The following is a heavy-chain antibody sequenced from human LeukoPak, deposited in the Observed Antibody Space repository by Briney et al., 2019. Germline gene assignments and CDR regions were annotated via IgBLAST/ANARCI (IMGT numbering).Heavy chain of an antibody. CDR2: TFYRSKWYN. CDR3: ARSGGTAIGNYERATFDY. V-gene: IGHV6-1*01. CDR1: GDSVSSNSAA. J-gene: IGHJ4*02. Sequence: SQTLSLTCDISGDSVSSNSAAWNWIRQSPSRGLEWLGRTFYRSKWYNEYEVSLKSRLTINADTSKNHFSLQLNSVTPEETAVYYCARSGGTAIGNYERATFDYWGQGTLVTVSS. D-gene: IGHD1-7*01.